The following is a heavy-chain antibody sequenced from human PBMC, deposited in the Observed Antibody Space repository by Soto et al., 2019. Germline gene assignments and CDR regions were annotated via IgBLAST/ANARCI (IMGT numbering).Heavy chain of an antibody. Sequence: SETLSLTCAVSGYSISSSNWWGWIRQPPGKGLEWIGYIYYSGTTYYNPSLKSRVTMSVDTSKNQFSLKLTSVTAVDTAVYYGARREIQGPIDVWGQGTLVTVSS. D-gene: IGHD1-26*01. J-gene: IGHJ4*02. CDR3: ARREIQGPIDV. CDR2: IYYSGTT. V-gene: IGHV4-28*01. CDR1: GYSISSSNW.